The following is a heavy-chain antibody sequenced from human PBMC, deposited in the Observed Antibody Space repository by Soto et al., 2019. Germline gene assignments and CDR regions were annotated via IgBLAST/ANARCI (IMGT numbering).Heavy chain of an antibody. V-gene: IGHV4-39*02. J-gene: IGHJ6*02. CDR1: GGSISSSSYY. CDR3: AREVGYSYGYDYYYGMDV. Sequence: PSETLSLTCTVSGGSISSSSYYWGWIRQPPGKGLEWIGSIYYSGSTYYNPSLKSRVTISVDTSKNHFSLKLSSVTAADTAVYYCAREVGYSYGYDYYYGMDVWGQGTTVTVSS. D-gene: IGHD5-18*01. CDR2: IYYSGST.